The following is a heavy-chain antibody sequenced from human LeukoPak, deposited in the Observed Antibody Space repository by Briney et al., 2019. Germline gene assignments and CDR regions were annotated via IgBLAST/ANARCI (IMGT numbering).Heavy chain of an antibody. V-gene: IGHV4-61*02. CDR3: ARSPGPDLNYYDTSGSYYFDY. Sequence: SETLSLTCTVSGGSISSSSYYWSWIRQPAGKGLEWIGRLYTSGSTNYSPSLKSRVTISVDASKNQFSLRLTSVTAADTAVYYCARSPGPDLNYYDTSGSYYFDYWGQGTLVTVSS. D-gene: IGHD3-22*01. J-gene: IGHJ4*02. CDR1: GGSISSSSYY. CDR2: LYTSGST.